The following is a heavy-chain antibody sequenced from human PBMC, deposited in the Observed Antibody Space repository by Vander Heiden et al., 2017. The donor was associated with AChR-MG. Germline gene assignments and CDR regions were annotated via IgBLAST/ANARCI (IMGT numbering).Heavy chain of an antibody. V-gene: IGHV1-69*01. Sequence: QVQLVQSGAEVKKPGSSVKVSCKASGGTFSSYAISWVRHASGQGFEGMRGIIPIFGTANYAQKFQGRVTITADESTSTAYMELSSRRSEDTAVYYCARENIRPDYYGMDVWGQGTTVTVSS. CDR2: IIPIFGTA. J-gene: IGHJ6*02. CDR1: GGTFSSYA. CDR3: ARENIRPDYYGMDV.